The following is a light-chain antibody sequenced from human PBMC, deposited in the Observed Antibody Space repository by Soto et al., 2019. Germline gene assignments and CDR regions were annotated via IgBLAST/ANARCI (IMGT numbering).Light chain of an antibody. Sequence: QSALTQPASVSGSPGQSITISCTGTSSDVGGSNYVSWYQRHPGKAPKLMIYDVSNRPSAVSNRFSGSKSGNTASLTISGLQAEDEADYSCSSYTSSSTLVVFGGGTKVTVL. CDR3: SSYTSSSTLVV. CDR1: SSDVGGSNY. J-gene: IGLJ2*01. V-gene: IGLV2-14*01. CDR2: DVS.